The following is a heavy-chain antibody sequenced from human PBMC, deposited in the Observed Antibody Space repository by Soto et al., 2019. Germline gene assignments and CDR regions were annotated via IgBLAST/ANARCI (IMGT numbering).Heavy chain of an antibody. CDR2: IRSKAYGGTT. CDR3: TRGIAVAGTGASGY. J-gene: IGHJ4*02. CDR1: GFTFGDYA. V-gene: IGHV3-49*03. Sequence: GGSVRLSCTASGFTFGDYAMSWFRQAPGKGLEWVGFIRSKAYGGTTEYAASVKGRFTISRDDSKSIAYLQMNSLKTEDTAVYYCTRGIAVAGTGASGYWGQGTLVTVSS. D-gene: IGHD6-19*01.